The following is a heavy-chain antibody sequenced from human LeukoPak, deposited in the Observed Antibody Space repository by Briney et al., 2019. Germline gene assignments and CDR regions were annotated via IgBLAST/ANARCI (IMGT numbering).Heavy chain of an antibody. D-gene: IGHD4-17*01. CDR1: RFTFSSYG. CDR3: ARETREATVNPHDAFDI. Sequence: PGGSLRLSCAASRFTFSSYGMHWVRQAPGKGLEWVAFIPYDGNNKYYADSVKGRFTISRDNSKNTLYLQMNSLRSEDTAVYYCARETREATVNPHDAFDIWGQGTMVTVSS. CDR2: IPYDGNNK. V-gene: IGHV3-30*02. J-gene: IGHJ3*02.